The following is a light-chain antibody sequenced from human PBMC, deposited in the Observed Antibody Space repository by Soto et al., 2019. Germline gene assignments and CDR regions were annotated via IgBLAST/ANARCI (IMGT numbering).Light chain of an antibody. J-gene: IGLJ2*01. CDR1: SSDIGAYKF. CDR2: EVS. Sequence: QSALTQPPSASGSPGQSVAISCTGTSSDIGAYKFVSWYQQHPGKAPKLIIYEVSIRPSGVPDRFSGSKSGNPASLTVSGLLAEDEADYYCSLYAGTNSVVFGGGTKLTVL. V-gene: IGLV2-8*01. CDR3: SLYAGTNSVV.